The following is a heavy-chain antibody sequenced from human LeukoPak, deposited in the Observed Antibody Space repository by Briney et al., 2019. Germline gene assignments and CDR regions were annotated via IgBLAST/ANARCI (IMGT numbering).Heavy chain of an antibody. CDR1: GYTFTSYD. CDR2: MNPNSGNT. D-gene: IGHD3-16*01. Sequence: GASVKVSCKASGYTFTSYDINWVRQATGQGLEWMGWMNPNSGNTGHAQKFQGRVTMTRNTSISTAYMELSSLRSEDTAVYYCARSILGDDAFDIWGQGTMVTVSS. V-gene: IGHV1-8*01. J-gene: IGHJ3*02. CDR3: ARSILGDDAFDI.